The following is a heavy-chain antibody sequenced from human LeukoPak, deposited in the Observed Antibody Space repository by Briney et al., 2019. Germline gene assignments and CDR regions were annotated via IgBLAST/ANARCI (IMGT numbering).Heavy chain of an antibody. CDR2: INHSGST. D-gene: IGHD3-9*01. Sequence: SETLSLTCAVYGGSFSGYYWSWIRQPPGKGLEWIGEINHSGSTNCNPSLKSRVTISVDTSKNQFSLKPSSVTAADTAVYYCARVLGHYDILTGYPSGYYYYMDVWGKGTTVTVSS. CDR3: ARVLGHYDILTGYPSGYYYYMDV. V-gene: IGHV4-34*01. J-gene: IGHJ6*03. CDR1: GGSFSGYY.